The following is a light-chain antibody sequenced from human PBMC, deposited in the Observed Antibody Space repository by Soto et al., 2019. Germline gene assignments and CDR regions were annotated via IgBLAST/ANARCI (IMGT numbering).Light chain of an antibody. CDR3: CAYAGSDTHV. CDR2: DVS. J-gene: IGLJ1*01. V-gene: IGLV2-11*01. Sequence: QSALTQPRSVSGSPGQSVTISCTGTSSDVGGYNYVSWYQQHPGKAPKLMIYDVSKLPSGVPDRFSVSKSGNTASLTISGLQDEDEAAYYRCAYAGSDTHVFGTGTKLT. CDR1: SSDVGGYNY.